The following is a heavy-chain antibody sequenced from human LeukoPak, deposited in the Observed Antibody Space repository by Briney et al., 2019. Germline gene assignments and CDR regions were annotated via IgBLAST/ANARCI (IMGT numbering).Heavy chain of an antibody. CDR1: GGSISSYY. V-gene: IGHV4-59*08. CDR2: IYYSGST. D-gene: IGHD5-12*01. Sequence: PSETLSLTCTVSGGSISSYYWSWIRQPPGKGLEWIGYIYYSGSTNYNPSLKSRVTISVDTSKNQFSLKLSSVTAADTAVYYCARHDMVAHTPFDYWGQGTLVTVSS. J-gene: IGHJ4*02. CDR3: ARHDMVAHTPFDY.